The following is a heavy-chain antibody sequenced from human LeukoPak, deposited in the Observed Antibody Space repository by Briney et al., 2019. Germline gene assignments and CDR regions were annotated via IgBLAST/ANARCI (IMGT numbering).Heavy chain of an antibody. J-gene: IGHJ4*02. D-gene: IGHD6-19*01. CDR3: AKRVAVTGTQFFDY. Sequence: PGGSLRLSCVASGFTFSNYAMSRVRQAPGKGLEWVSTISTSGGNTYYADSVKGRFTISRDNSKNTLYLQMSSLGAADTAVYYCAKRVAVTGTQFFDYWGQGTLVTVSS. CDR1: GFTFSNYA. CDR2: ISTSGGNT. V-gene: IGHV3-23*01.